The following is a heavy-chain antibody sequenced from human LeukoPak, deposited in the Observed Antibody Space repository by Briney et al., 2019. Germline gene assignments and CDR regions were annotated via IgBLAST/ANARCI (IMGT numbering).Heavy chain of an antibody. CDR2: INHSGST. D-gene: IGHD2-2*01. CDR3: ARGHIVVVPAQYYYYMDV. V-gene: IGHV4-34*01. J-gene: IGHJ6*03. CDR1: GGSFSGFY. Sequence: SETLSFTCAVYGGSFSGFYWSWIRQPPGKGLEWIGEINHSGSTNYNPSLKSRVTISVDTSKNQFSLKLSSVTAADTAVYYCARGHIVVVPAQYYYYMDVWGKGTTVTVSS.